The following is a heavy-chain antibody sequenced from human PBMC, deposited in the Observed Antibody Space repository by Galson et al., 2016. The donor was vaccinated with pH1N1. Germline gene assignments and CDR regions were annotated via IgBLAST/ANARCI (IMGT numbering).Heavy chain of an antibody. J-gene: IGHJ4*02. CDR1: GFTFSNHA. CDR3: VRESWRFGGDFDY. Sequence: SLRLSCAASGFTFSNHAMHWVRHVPGKGLDWVALIWYDGSNQYYTDSVKGRFTISRDNSNNNLYLQMKSLRVEDTAVYYCVRESWRFGGDFDYWGQGTLVAVSS. CDR2: IWYDGSNQ. D-gene: IGHD2-15*01. V-gene: IGHV3-33*01.